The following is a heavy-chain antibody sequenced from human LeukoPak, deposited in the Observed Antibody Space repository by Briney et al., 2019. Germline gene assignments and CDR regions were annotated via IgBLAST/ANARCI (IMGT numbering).Heavy chain of an antibody. D-gene: IGHD6-19*01. CDR3: ARSRDSSGWYPFQL. J-gene: IGHJ1*01. V-gene: IGHV3-30*12. Sequence: GGSLRLSCAASGFXFSNYGIHWVRQAPGKGLEWVAVISYDGSNKYYADSVKGRFTISRDNSKNTLYLQMNSLRAEDTAVYYCARSRDSSGWYPFQLWGQGTLVTVSS. CDR1: GFXFSNYG. CDR2: ISYDGSNK.